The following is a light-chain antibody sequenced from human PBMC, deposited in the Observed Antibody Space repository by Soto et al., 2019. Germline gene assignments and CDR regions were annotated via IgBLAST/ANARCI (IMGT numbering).Light chain of an antibody. J-gene: IGKJ1*01. CDR2: LGS. CDR3: MQARQTPPA. Sequence: DSAMTQSPLSLPVTSGEPASISCRSSQSLLHINGFNYLDWYLQKPGQSPQLLIYLGSNRASGVPDRFSGSGSGTDFTLKISRVEAEDVGIYFCMQARQTPPAFGQGTRVEI. V-gene: IGKV2-28*01. CDR1: QSLLHINGFNY.